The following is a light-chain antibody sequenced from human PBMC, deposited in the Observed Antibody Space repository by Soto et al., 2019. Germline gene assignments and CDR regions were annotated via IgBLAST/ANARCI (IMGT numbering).Light chain of an antibody. V-gene: IGLV1-40*01. CDR1: SSNIGAGYD. J-gene: IGLJ3*02. CDR3: QSYDSSLGGGV. CDR2: GNI. Sequence: QSVLTQPPSMSGAPGQRVTISCTGSSSNIGAGYDVHWYHQLPGTAPKLLIYGNINRPSGVPDRFSGSKSGTSASLAITGLQAEDEADYYCQSYDSSLGGGVFGGGTKLTVL.